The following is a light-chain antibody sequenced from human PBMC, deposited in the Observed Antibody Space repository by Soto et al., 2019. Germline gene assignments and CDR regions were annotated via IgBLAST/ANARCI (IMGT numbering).Light chain of an antibody. CDR3: SSYAGSNNRGV. V-gene: IGLV2-8*01. CDR2: EVS. J-gene: IGLJ1*01. CDR1: STDVGGYNY. Sequence: QSVLTQPPSASGSPGQSVTISCTGTSTDVGGYNYISWYQHHPGKGPKPIIYEVSERPSGVPDRFSGSKSGNTASLTVSGLQAEDEADYYCSSYAGSNNRGVFGSGTKVTVL.